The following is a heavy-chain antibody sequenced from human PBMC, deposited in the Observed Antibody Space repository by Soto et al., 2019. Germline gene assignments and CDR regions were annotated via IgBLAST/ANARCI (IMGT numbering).Heavy chain of an antibody. CDR2: INPNSGGT. J-gene: IGHJ4*02. Sequence: AALQVSCKASGYTFTGYYMHWVRQAPGQGLEWVGWINPNSGGTTYAQKFQGRVTMTRDTSISTAYMELSRRSSVTAADTAVYYVSRDPERGSHLDIWGQGALVTVPS. D-gene: IGHD5-12*01. CDR3: SRDPERGSHLDI. V-gene: IGHV1-2*02. CDR1: GYTFTGYY.